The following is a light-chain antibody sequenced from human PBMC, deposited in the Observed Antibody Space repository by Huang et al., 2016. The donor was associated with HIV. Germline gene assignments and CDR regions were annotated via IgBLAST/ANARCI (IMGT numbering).Light chain of an antibody. CDR1: QAINNY. Sequence: DIQLTQSPSAMSASVGDRVSITCRASQAINNYLAWFQHKPGGAPKRLIYSASTLQSGVPSRFSGSGSGTKFTLTISGLQPEDFATYYCLQHHGYPRTFGQGTNVEV. V-gene: IGKV1-17*03. CDR3: LQHHGYPRT. J-gene: IGKJ1*01. CDR2: SAS.